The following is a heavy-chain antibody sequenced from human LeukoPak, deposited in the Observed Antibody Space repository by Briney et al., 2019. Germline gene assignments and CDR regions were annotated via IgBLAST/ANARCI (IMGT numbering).Heavy chain of an antibody. J-gene: IGHJ4*02. V-gene: IGHV1-69*06. CDR1: GGTFSSYA. CDR3: ATLDYGSGSYYNPLYYFDY. Sequence: SVKVSCKASGGTFSSYAISWVRQAPGQGLEWMGGIIPIFGTANYAQKFQGRVTMTEDTSTDTAYMELSSLRSEDTAVFYCATLDYGSGSYYNPLYYFDYWGQGTLVTVSS. CDR2: IIPIFGTA. D-gene: IGHD3-10*01.